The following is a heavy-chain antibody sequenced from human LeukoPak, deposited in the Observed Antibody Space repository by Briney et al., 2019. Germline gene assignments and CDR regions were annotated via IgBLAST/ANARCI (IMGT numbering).Heavy chain of an antibody. Sequence: PGGSLRLSCAASGFTVSTNYMSWVRQAPGKGLEWVSVIYGGGSTYYADSVKGRFTISRDNSKNTLHLQMNSLRAEDTAVYYCARDPPMYYYDEPGSRDAFDIWGQGTMVTVSS. CDR2: IYGGGST. V-gene: IGHV3-53*01. CDR3: ARDPPMYYYDEPGSRDAFDI. J-gene: IGHJ3*02. CDR1: GFTVSTNY. D-gene: IGHD3-22*01.